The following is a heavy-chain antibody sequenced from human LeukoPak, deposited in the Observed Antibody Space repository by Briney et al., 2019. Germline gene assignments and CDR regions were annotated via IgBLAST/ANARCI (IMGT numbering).Heavy chain of an antibody. V-gene: IGHV1-69*13. D-gene: IGHD3-10*01. J-gene: IGHJ6*03. CDR3: ASGDYYGSGSYGYYYYYMDV. CDR2: IIPIFGTA. Sequence: ASVKVSCKASGGTFSSYAISWVRQAPGQGLEWMGGIIPIFGTANYAQKFQGRVTITADESTSTAYMELSSLRSEDTAVYYCASGDYYGSGSYGYYYYYMDVWGKGTTVTISS. CDR1: GGTFSSYA.